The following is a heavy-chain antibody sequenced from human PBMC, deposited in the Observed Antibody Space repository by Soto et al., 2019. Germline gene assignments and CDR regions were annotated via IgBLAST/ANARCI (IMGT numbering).Heavy chain of an antibody. V-gene: IGHV4-34*01. CDR3: ARGLWLRQLWLLGYYGMDV. CDR2: INHSGST. CDR1: GGSFSGYY. D-gene: IGHD5-18*01. Sequence: SETLSLTCAVYGGSFSGYYWSWIRQPPGKGLEWIGEINHSGSTNYNPSLKSRVTISVDTSKNQFSLKLSSVTAADTAVYYCARGLWLRQLWLLGYYGMDVWGQGTTVT. J-gene: IGHJ6*02.